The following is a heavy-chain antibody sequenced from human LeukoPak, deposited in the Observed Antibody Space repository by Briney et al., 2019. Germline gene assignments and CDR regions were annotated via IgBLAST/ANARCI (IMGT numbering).Heavy chain of an antibody. J-gene: IGHJ4*02. D-gene: IGHD1-1*01. V-gene: IGHV1-24*01. Sequence: ASVKVSCEVSGYTLTELSMHWVRQAPGKGLEWMGGFDPEDGETIYAQKFQGRVTMTEDTSTDTAYMELSSLRSEDTAVYYCATSQGTGTAPHYWGQGTLVTVSS. CDR1: GYTLTELS. CDR2: FDPEDGET. CDR3: ATSQGTGTAPHY.